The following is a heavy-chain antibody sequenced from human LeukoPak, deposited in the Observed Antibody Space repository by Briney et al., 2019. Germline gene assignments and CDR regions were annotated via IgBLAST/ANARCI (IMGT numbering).Heavy chain of an antibody. D-gene: IGHD5-18*01. CDR1: GGTFSSYA. V-gene: IGHV1-69*04. CDR3: ASGPRRGYSYGAFDY. J-gene: IGHJ4*02. Sequence: SVKVSCKASGGTFSSYAISWVRQAPGQGLEWMGRIIPILGIANYAQKFQGRVTITADKSTSTAYMELSSLRSEDTAVYYCASGPRRGYSYGAFDYWGQGTLVTVSS. CDR2: IIPILGIA.